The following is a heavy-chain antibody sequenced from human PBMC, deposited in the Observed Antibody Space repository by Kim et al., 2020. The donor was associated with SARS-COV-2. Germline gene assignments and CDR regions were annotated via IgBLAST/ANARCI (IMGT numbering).Heavy chain of an antibody. V-gene: IGHV3-23*01. D-gene: IGHD1-1*01. CDR3: AKATVRREPYYFDY. J-gene: IGHJ4*02. Sequence: ADSVKGRFTIARDNSKNTLYLQMNSLRAEDTAVYYCAKATVRREPYYFDYWGQGTLVTVSS.